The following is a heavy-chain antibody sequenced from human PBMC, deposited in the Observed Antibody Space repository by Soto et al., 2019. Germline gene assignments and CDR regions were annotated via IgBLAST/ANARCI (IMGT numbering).Heavy chain of an antibody. J-gene: IGHJ4*02. Sequence: PSETLSLTCAVHGGSSTSDYWTWIRQPPGKGLEWIGEIYHTGNTNYNPSLQSRVTISIDTSKNQFSLELYSVTAADTAVYYCLSARFDYWGQGIQVTVSS. CDR2: IYHTGNT. V-gene: IGHV4-34*01. CDR3: LSARFDY. D-gene: IGHD6-19*01. CDR1: GGSSTSDY.